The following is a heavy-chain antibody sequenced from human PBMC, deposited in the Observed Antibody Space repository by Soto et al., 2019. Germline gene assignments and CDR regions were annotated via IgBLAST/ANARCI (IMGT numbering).Heavy chain of an antibody. Sequence: SGTLSLTCTVSSGPIGGACWSWIRQPPGKALEWIGYIYYSGSTNYNPSLKSRVTISVDTSKSEFSLKMRSVTAADAAVYFCARLDASLDAFDIWGQGTMVT. J-gene: IGHJ3*02. CDR1: SGPIGGAC. V-gene: IGHV4-59*08. CDR2: IYYSGST. CDR3: ARLDASLDAFDI.